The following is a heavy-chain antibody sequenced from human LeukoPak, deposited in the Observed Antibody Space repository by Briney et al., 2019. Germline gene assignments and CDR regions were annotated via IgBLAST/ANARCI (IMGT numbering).Heavy chain of an antibody. CDR1: GYSFTGYY. J-gene: IGHJ3*02. D-gene: IGHD3-3*01. CDR3: ARDQIRYDFWSGYNPENALYI. CDR2: INPISGDT. Sequence: ASVMVSCKASGYSFTGYYVHWLRQAPGQGLEWMGWINPISGDTKYEQRFQGRVTMTRDTSNSTAYMEMTSLRSDDTAVYFCARDQIRYDFWSGYNPENALYIWGQGTMVIVSS. V-gene: IGHV1-2*02.